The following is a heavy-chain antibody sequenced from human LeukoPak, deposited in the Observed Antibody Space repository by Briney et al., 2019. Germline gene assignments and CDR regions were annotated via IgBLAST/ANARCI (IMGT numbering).Heavy chain of an antibody. D-gene: IGHD1/OR15-1a*01. Sequence: ASVKVSCKASRGTFSSYAISWVRQAPGQGLEWMGRIIPIFGIANYAQKFQGRVTITADKSTSTAYMELSSLRSEDTAVYYCAREDGVEQPGMDVWGQGTTVTVSS. CDR3: AREDGVEQPGMDV. CDR1: RGTFSSYA. CDR2: IIPIFGIA. V-gene: IGHV1-69*04. J-gene: IGHJ6*02.